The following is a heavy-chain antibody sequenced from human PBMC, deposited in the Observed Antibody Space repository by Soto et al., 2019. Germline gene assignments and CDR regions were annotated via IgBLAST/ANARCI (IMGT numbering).Heavy chain of an antibody. V-gene: IGHV1-46*01. D-gene: IGHD3-9*01. CDR1: GYTFTSYY. J-gene: IGHJ3*02. CDR3: AREGDIRYFDWLLRADAFDI. Sequence: ASVKVSCKASGYTFTSYYMHWVRQAPGQGLEWMGIINPSGGSTSYAQKFQGRVTMTRDTSTSTVYMELSSLRSEDTAVYYCAREGDIRYFDWLLRADAFDIWGQGTTVTVSS. CDR2: INPSGGST.